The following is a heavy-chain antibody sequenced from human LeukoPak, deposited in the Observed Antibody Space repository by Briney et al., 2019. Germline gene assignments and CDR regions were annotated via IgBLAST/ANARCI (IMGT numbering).Heavy chain of an antibody. CDR2: IYPGDSDT. V-gene: IGHV5-51*01. Sequence: GESLKISCKGSGYSFTNYWIGWVRQMPGKGLEWMGIIYPGDSDTRYSPSFQGQVTISVDESISTAYLQWSSLKASDTAMYYCARHTRSDWAYFDYWGQGTLVTVSS. D-gene: IGHD2-21*02. CDR1: GYSFTNYW. J-gene: IGHJ4*02. CDR3: ARHTRSDWAYFDY.